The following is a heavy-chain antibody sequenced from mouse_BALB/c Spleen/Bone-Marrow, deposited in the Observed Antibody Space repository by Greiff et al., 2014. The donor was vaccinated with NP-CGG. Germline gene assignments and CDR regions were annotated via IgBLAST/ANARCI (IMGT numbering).Heavy chain of an antibody. CDR1: GYSISSDYA. J-gene: IGHJ3*01. Sequence: ESGPGLVKPSQSLSLTCTVTGYSISSDYAWNWIRQFPGNKLEWLGYISYIGSTGYNPSLKSRISITRDTSKKQFFLQLNSVTTEDTATYYCARENYVSSPWFAYWGQGTLVTVSA. D-gene: IGHD1-1*01. V-gene: IGHV3-2*02. CDR3: ARENYVSSPWFAY. CDR2: ISYIGST.